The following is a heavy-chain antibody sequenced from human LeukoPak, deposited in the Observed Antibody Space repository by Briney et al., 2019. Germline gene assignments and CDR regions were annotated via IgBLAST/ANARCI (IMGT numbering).Heavy chain of an antibody. CDR3: ARLRRVVVQDWFDP. Sequence: ASVKVSCKASGYTFTSYDINWVRQATGQGLEWMGWMNPNSGNTGYAQKFQGRVTMTRNTSISTAYMELSSLRSEDTAVYYCARLRRVVVQDWFDPWGQGTLVTVSP. J-gene: IGHJ5*02. D-gene: IGHD3-22*01. CDR2: MNPNSGNT. CDR1: GYTFTSYD. V-gene: IGHV1-8*01.